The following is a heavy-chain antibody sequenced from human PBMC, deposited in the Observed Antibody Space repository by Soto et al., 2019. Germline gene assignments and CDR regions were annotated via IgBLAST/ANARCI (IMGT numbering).Heavy chain of an antibody. D-gene: IGHD4-17*01. CDR3: ARGDQNYGDYRSGYYYYGMDV. CDR2: IYHTGET. J-gene: IGHJ6*02. Sequence: SETLSLTCSVSGGSISSSNYYWAWIRQPPGKGLEWIGGIYHTGETYYNPSLTPRVTLSVDTSKNQFSLKLSSVTAADTAVYYCARGDQNYGDYRSGYYYYGMDVWGQGTTVTVSS. CDR1: GGSISSSNYY. V-gene: IGHV4-39*07.